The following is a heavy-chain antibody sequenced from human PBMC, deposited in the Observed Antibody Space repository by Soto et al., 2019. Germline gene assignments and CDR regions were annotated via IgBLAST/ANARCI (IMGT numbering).Heavy chain of an antibody. D-gene: IGHD3-3*01. CDR2: INHSGST. V-gene: IGHV4-34*01. CDR1: GGSFSGYY. Sequence: SETLSLTCAVYGGSFSGYYWSWIRQPPGKGLEWIGEINHSGSTNYNPSLKSRVTISVDTSKNQFSLKLSSVTAADTAVYYCASASYDFWSGYVRNNWFDPWGQGTLVT. J-gene: IGHJ5*02. CDR3: ASASYDFWSGYVRNNWFDP.